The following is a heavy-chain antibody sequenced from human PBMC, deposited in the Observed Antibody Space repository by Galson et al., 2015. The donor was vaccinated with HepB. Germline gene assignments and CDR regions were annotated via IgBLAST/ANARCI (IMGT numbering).Heavy chain of an antibody. J-gene: IGHJ1*01. CDR1: GGTFSSYT. CDR3: ARGRTTVVTPGYFQH. CDR2: IIPILGIA. Sequence: CTASGGTFSSYTISWVRQAPGQGLEWMGRIIPILGIANYAQKFQGRVTITADKSTSTAYMELSGLRSEDTAVYYCARGRTTVVTPGYFQHWGQGTLVTVSS. V-gene: IGHV1-69*02. D-gene: IGHD4-23*01.